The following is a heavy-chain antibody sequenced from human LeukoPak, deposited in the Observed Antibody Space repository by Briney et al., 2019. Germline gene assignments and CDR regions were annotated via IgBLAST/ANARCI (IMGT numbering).Heavy chain of an antibody. Sequence: SKTLSLTCTVSGYSISSGFYWGWIRQPPGKGLEWVGTFYHSGSTHYNPSLKSRVTISVDTSKNQFFLRLSSVTVADTAVYFCARASYSDYVVNYWGQGILVTVSS. V-gene: IGHV4-38-2*02. CDR3: ARASYSDYVVNY. J-gene: IGHJ4*02. D-gene: IGHD4-11*01. CDR1: GYSISSGFY. CDR2: FYHSGST.